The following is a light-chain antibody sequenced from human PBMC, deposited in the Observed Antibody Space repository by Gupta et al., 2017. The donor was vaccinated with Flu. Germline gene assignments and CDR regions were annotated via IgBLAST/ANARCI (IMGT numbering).Light chain of an antibody. J-gene: IGKJ1*01. V-gene: IGKV1-33*01. Sequence: DIQLNQSPSSLSASVGDRVTITCQASQDIKKNLNWFRQKTGKAPILLIYDASKEEEGGPTSFSGSGSETDDSSTISSRQPEDGWTYYCQQYENLPLTFGQGTKVEI. CDR1: QDIKKN. CDR3: QQYENLPLT. CDR2: DAS.